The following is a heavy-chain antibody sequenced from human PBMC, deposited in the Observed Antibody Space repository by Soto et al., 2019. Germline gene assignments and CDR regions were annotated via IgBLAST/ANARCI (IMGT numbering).Heavy chain of an antibody. CDR1: GGSISSYY. CDR3: ARETYGDYVGYFDP. CDR2: IYYSGST. J-gene: IGHJ5*02. V-gene: IGHV4-59*12. D-gene: IGHD4-17*01. Sequence: PSETLSLTCTVSGGSISSYYWSWIRQPPGKGLEWIGYIYYSGSTHYNPSLKSRVTISVDTSKNQFSLKLSSVTAADTAVYYCARETYGDYVGYFDPWGQGTLVTVSS.